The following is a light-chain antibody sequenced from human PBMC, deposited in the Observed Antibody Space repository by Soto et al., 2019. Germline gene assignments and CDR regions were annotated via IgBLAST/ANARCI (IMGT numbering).Light chain of an antibody. V-gene: IGLV2-23*02. CDR3: CSDGNSPSAVV. CDR1: SSDVGNYNL. CDR2: EVS. Sequence: QSALTQPASVSGSPGQSITISCTGTSSDVGNYNLVSWYQHHPGTAPKLMIYEVSKRPSGVSNRFSGSKSGNTASLTISGLLAEDEADYYCCSDGNSPSAVVFGGGTKLTVL. J-gene: IGLJ2*01.